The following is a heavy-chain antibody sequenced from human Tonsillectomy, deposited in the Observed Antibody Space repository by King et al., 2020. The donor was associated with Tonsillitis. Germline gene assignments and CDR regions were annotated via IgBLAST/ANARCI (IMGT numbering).Heavy chain of an antibody. CDR1: GFIFSSYG. Sequence: VQLVESGGGVVRPGGSLRLSCAASGFIFSSYGLHWVRQAPGKGLEWVAFIRYDGRNKYYAGSVKGRFTISRDNSKNTLYLQMNSLRAEDTAVYYCAKDQGYTYGYDAFDIWGQGTMVTVSS. V-gene: IGHV3-30*02. J-gene: IGHJ3*02. CDR3: AKDQGYTYGYDAFDI. D-gene: IGHD5-18*01. CDR2: IRYDGRNK.